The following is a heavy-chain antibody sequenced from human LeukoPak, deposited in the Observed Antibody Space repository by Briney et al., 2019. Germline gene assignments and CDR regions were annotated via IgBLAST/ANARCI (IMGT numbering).Heavy chain of an antibody. J-gene: IGHJ5*02. CDR1: GGSISSYY. CDR2: IYYSGST. Sequence: SGTLSLTCTVSGGSISSYYWSWIRQPPGKGLEWIGYIYYSGSTNYNPSLKSRVTISVDTSKNQFSLKLSSVTAADTAVYYCARDHGRYGDYRPGLDPWGQGTLVTVSS. D-gene: IGHD4-17*01. CDR3: ARDHGRYGDYRPGLDP. V-gene: IGHV4-59*01.